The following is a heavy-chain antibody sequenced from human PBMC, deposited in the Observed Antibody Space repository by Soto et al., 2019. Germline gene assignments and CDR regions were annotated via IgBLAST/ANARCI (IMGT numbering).Heavy chain of an antibody. J-gene: IGHJ6*02. Sequence: PGGSLRLSCAASGFTFSSYSMNWVRQAPGKGLEWVSSISSSSSYICYADSVKGRFTISRDNAKNSLYLQMNSLRAEDTAVYYCARDQEPTHSSYGMDVWGQGTTVTVSS. CDR1: GFTFSSYS. CDR3: ARDQEPTHSSYGMDV. V-gene: IGHV3-21*01. CDR2: ISSSSSYI. D-gene: IGHD1-1*01.